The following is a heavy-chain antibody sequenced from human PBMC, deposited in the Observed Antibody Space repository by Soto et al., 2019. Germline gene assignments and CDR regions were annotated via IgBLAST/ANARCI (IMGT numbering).Heavy chain of an antibody. CDR3: ARGKWNGMEV. J-gene: IGHJ6*02. CDR2: IYYSGST. Sequence: PSSTXSLTCAFSVYSISSYYWSLIRQPPGKGLEWIGYIYYSGSTNYNPSLKSRVTISVDTSKNQFSLKLSSVTAADTAVYYCARGKWNGMEVWGQGPTVTVYS. D-gene: IGHD2-8*01. CDR1: VYSISSYY. V-gene: IGHV4-59*01.